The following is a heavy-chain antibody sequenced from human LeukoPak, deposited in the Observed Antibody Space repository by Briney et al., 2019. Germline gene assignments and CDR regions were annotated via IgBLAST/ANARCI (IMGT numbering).Heavy chain of an antibody. D-gene: IGHD6-19*01. J-gene: IGHJ3*02. CDR3: ARAAVAGTGRTFDI. CDR1: GGTFSSYA. Sequence: ASVKVSCKASGGTFSSYAISWVRQAPGQGLEWMGGIIPIFGTANYAQKFQGRVTITADKSTSTAYMELSSLRSEDTAVYYCARAAVAGTGRTFDIWGQGTMVTVSS. V-gene: IGHV1-69*06. CDR2: IIPIFGTA.